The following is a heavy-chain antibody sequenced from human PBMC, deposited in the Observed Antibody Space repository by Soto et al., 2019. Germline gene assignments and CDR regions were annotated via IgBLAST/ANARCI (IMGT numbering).Heavy chain of an antibody. CDR3: AKGVSQYTPLALFDY. CDR2: ISGSDGRT. Sequence: GGSLRLSCAASGFTFSSYAMSWVRQTPGKGLEWVSTISGSDGRTYSTDSVKGRFTISRDNSRNTAYLQMNSLRVEDTAVYYCAKGVSQYTPLALFDYWGRGTLVTVSS. D-gene: IGHD5-18*01. J-gene: IGHJ4*02. V-gene: IGHV3-23*01. CDR1: GFTFSSYA.